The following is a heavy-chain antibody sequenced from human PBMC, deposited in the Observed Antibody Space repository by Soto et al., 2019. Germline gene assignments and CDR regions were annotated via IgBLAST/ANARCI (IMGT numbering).Heavy chain of an antibody. Sequence: GGSLRRSCAASGFIFEDFGMSWVRQAPGKGLEWISSISGSGFKKYYADSVKGRFTISRDNSKSTVYLELNNLSAEDTAVYHCAKNQGVELVPLATVDWFDPWGQGSVVTVSS. J-gene: IGHJ5*02. CDR1: GFIFEDFG. D-gene: IGHD1-26*01. CDR3: AKNQGVELVPLATVDWFDP. V-gene: IGHV3-23*01. CDR2: ISGSGFKK.